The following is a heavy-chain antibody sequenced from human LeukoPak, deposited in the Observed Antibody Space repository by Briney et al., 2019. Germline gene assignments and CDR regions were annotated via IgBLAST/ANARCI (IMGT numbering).Heavy chain of an antibody. D-gene: IGHD3-22*01. Sequence: PSETLSLTCAVYGGSFSGYYWSWIRQPPGKGLEWIGEINHSGSTNYNPSLKSRVTISVDTSKNQFSLKLSSVTAADTAVYYCARKTGEIVVADYWGQGTLVTVSS. V-gene: IGHV4-34*01. CDR3: ARKTGEIVVADY. CDR2: INHSGST. CDR1: GGSFSGYY. J-gene: IGHJ4*02.